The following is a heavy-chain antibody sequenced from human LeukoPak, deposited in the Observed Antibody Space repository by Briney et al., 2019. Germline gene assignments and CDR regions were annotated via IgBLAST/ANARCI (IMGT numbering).Heavy chain of an antibody. CDR1: GFSLSTSGVG. J-gene: IGHJ4*02. CDR2: IYWNDDK. V-gene: IGHV2-5*01. CDR3: AHTEGYYDFWSGYSYYFDY. D-gene: IGHD3-3*01. Sequence: ESGPTLVNPTPTLTLTCTFSGFSLSTSGVGVGWIRQPPGKALEWLALIYWNDDKRYSPSLKSRLTITKDTSKNQVVLTMTNMDPVDTATYYCAHTEGYYDFWSGYSYYFDYWGQGTLVTVSS.